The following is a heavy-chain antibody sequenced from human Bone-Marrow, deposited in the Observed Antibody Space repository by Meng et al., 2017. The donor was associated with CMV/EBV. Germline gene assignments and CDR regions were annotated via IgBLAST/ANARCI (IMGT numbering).Heavy chain of an antibody. J-gene: IGHJ6*02. Sequence: GESLKISCAASGFTFSDYYMSWIRQAPGKGLEWVSYISSSGSTIYYADSVKGRFTISRDNAKNSLYLQMNSLRAEATAVYYCARDRRELYCSSTSCAGMDVWGQGTTVTVSS. CDR1: GFTFSDYY. CDR2: ISSSGSTI. V-gene: IGHV3-11*01. D-gene: IGHD2-2*01. CDR3: ARDRRELYCSSTSCAGMDV.